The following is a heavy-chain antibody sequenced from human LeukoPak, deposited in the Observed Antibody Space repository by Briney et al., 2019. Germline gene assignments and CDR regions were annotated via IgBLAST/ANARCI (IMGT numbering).Heavy chain of an antibody. CDR1: GYTFTSYG. V-gene: IGHV1-18*01. J-gene: IGHJ4*02. D-gene: IGHD3-10*01. CDR2: ISAYNGNT. CDR3: ARAFRYYYGSGSYHYYFDH. Sequence: GASVKVSCKASGYTFTSYGISWVRQAPGQGLEWMGWISAYNGNTNYAQKLQGRVTMTTDTSTSTAYMELRSLRSDDTAVYYCARAFRYYYGSGSYHYYFDHWGQGTLVTVSS.